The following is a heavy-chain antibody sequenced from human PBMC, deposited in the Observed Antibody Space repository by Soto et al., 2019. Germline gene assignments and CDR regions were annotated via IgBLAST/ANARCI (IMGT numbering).Heavy chain of an antibody. CDR3: AHRRDGPEFDY. CDR1: GFSLSSSGVG. J-gene: IGHJ4*02. V-gene: IGHV2-5*02. Sequence: QITLKESGPTLVKPTQTLTLTCTFSGFSLSSSGVGVGWIRQPPGKALEWLALIYWDDDKRYSPSLKSRLTITKDTSKNQVVLTRTNMDPVDTAKYYCAHRRDGPEFDYGGKGTLVTVSS. CDR2: IYWDDDK.